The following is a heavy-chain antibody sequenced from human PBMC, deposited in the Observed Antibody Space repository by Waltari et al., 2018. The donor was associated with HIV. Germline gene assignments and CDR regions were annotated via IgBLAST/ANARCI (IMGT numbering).Heavy chain of an antibody. D-gene: IGHD1-26*01. V-gene: IGHV3-23*01. Sequence: EVQLLESGGGLVQPGGSLRLSCAASGFIFSSYAMTWVRQAPGKGVEWVSSISGSGSSPYFADSVKGRFTISRDNSKNTLYLQMNSLRAEDTAVYYCAREGSFSSSGSFGDYWGQGTLVTVSS. J-gene: IGHJ4*02. CDR2: ISGSGSSP. CDR3: AREGSFSSSGSFGDY. CDR1: GFIFSSYA.